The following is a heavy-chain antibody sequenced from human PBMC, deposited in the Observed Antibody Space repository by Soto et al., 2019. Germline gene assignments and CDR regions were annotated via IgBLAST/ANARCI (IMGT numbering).Heavy chain of an antibody. V-gene: IGHV3-23*01. J-gene: IGHJ4*02. D-gene: IGHD3-22*01. CDR3: AKDAPGSGWLSDY. CDR2: ISGNGGT. CDR1: GFTFRTYA. Sequence: GGSLRLSCAASGFTFRTYAMSWVRQAPGKGLEWVSTISGNGGTSYADFVRGRFTISRDNSKNTLYLQMNSLRAEDTAIYYCAKDAPGSGWLSDYWGQGTRVTVSS.